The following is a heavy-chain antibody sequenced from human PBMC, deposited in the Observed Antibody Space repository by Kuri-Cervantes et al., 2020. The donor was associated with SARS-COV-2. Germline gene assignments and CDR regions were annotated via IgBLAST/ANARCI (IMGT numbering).Heavy chain of an antibody. CDR1: GFTFSSYA. V-gene: IGHV3-23*03. CDR3: AKFAKVLLWFGDHYYFDY. D-gene: IGHD3-10*01. CDR2: IYSGGSST. Sequence: GESLKISCAASGFTFSSYAVSWVRQAPGKGLEWVSVIYSGGSSTYYADSVKGRFTISRDNSKNTLYLQMNSLRAEDTAVYYCAKFAKVLLWFGDHYYFDYWGQGTLVTVSS. J-gene: IGHJ4*02.